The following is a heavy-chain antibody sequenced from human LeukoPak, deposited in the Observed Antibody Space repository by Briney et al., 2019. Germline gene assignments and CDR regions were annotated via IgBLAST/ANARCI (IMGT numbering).Heavy chain of an antibody. V-gene: IGHV3-23*01. CDR1: GFTFSSYD. D-gene: IGHD5-18*01. CDR3: AIGTHGYRYALVSGFDY. J-gene: IGHJ4*02. Sequence: GGSLRLSCAASGFTFSSYDMNWVRQAPGRGLEWVSIISGSGGSTYYADSVKGRFTISRDNSKNTLYLQMNSLRAEDTAVYYCAIGTHGYRYALVSGFDYWGQGTLVTVSS. CDR2: ISGSGGST.